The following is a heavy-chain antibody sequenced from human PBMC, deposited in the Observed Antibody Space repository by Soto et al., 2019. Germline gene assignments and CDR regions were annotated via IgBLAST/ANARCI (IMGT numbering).Heavy chain of an antibody. V-gene: IGHV4-59*01. CDR2: THYSGTT. CDR1: IGSISTYY. D-gene: IGHD6-13*01. CDR3: AGSYGNAWYTY. Sequence: SETLSLTCTVSIGSISTYYWSWIRQPPGKGLEWIGYTHYSGTTHYNPSLKSRVTTSVDTSKNQFSLRLSSVTAADTAIYYCAGSYGNAWYTYWGQGTLVTVS. J-gene: IGHJ4*01.